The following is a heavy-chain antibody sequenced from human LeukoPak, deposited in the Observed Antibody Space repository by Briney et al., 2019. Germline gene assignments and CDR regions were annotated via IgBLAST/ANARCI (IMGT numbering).Heavy chain of an antibody. CDR3: GRDSESRTEAGPRFDY. CDR2: INRDGSQK. D-gene: IGHD6-19*01. Sequence: GGSLRLSCAASGFSLSGYWMTWVRQAPGKGLEWVANINRDGSQKNHVDSVQGRFTISRDNAKNSLYLQMNSLRAEDTAVYYCGRDSESRTEAGPRFDYWGQGTLVTVSS. J-gene: IGHJ4*02. V-gene: IGHV3-7*01. CDR1: GFSLSGYW.